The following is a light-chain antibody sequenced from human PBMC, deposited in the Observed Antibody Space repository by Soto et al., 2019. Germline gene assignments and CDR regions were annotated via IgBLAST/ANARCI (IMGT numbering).Light chain of an antibody. CDR1: QSVSLS. CDR3: QQYNTWPRT. V-gene: IGKV3-15*01. CDR2: GAS. J-gene: IGKJ1*01. Sequence: EIVLTQSPATLSVSLGHSATLSCRASQSVSLSLAWYQMRPGQPPRLLIYGASTRATDIPARFSGSGSGTDFTLTISSLQSEDFAVYYCQQYNTWPRTFGQGTKVETK.